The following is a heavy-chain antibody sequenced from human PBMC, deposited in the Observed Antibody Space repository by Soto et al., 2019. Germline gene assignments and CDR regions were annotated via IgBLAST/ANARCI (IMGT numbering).Heavy chain of an antibody. CDR1: GYTFTSYD. J-gene: IGHJ6*03. CDR2: MNPNSGNT. D-gene: IGHD3-3*01. Sequence: ASVKVSCKASGYTFTSYDINWVRQATGQGLEWMGWMNPNSGNTGYAQKFQGRVTMTRNTSISTAYMELSSLRSEDTAVYYCARYTIFGVVTPSNYYYYYMDVWGKAPTVTVSS. CDR3: ARYTIFGVVTPSNYYYYYMDV. V-gene: IGHV1-8*01.